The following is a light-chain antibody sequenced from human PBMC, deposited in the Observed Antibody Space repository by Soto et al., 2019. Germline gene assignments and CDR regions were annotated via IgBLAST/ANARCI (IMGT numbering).Light chain of an antibody. CDR1: SSDVGGYNY. Sequence: QSALTQPASVSGSPGQSITISCTGTSSDVGGYNYVSWYQQHPGKAPKLMIYEVSNRPSGVSNRFPGSKSGNTAPLTISGLQAEDEADYYCSSYTSSSTLPSVFGTGTKVTVL. V-gene: IGLV2-14*01. CDR3: SSYTSSSTLPSV. J-gene: IGLJ1*01. CDR2: EVS.